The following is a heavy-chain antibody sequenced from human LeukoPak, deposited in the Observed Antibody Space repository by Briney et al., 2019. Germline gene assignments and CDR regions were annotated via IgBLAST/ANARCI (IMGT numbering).Heavy chain of an antibody. CDR2: MNPNSGNT. V-gene: IGHV1-8*03. Sequence: ASVKVSCKASGYTFTSYDINWVRQATGHGLEWTGWMNPNSGNTGYAQKFQGRVTITRNTSISTAYMELSRLRSDDTAVYYCASGGGHLDDWGQGSLVTASS. J-gene: IGHJ4*02. CDR3: ASGGGHLDD. D-gene: IGHD3-16*01. CDR1: GYTFTSYD.